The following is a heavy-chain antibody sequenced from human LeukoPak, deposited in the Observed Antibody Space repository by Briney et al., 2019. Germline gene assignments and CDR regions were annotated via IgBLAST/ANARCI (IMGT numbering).Heavy chain of an antibody. V-gene: IGHV1-46*01. CDR3: ARDLQGSRCDY. Sequence: ASVKVSCKASGYTFTSYFIHWVRQAPGQGLEWMGIINPSGGSTSYAQKFQGRVTMTRDTSTSTVYMELSSLRSEDTAVYYCARDLQGSRCDYWGQGTLVTVSS. CDR2: INPSGGST. D-gene: IGHD6-13*01. CDR1: GYTFTSYF. J-gene: IGHJ4*02.